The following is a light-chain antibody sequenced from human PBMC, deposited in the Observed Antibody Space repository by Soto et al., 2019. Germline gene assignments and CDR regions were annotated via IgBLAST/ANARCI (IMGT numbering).Light chain of an antibody. CDR2: EVN. CDR1: SSDVGGYNY. V-gene: IGLV2-14*01. J-gene: IGLJ3*02. Sequence: QSALTQPASVSGSPGQSITISCTGTSSDVGGYNYVSWYQQHPGKAPKLMIYEVNNRPSGVSNRFSGSKSGNTASLTISGLQAEDEADYYCSSYTSTTPLWVFGGGTKLTVL. CDR3: SSYTSTTPLWV.